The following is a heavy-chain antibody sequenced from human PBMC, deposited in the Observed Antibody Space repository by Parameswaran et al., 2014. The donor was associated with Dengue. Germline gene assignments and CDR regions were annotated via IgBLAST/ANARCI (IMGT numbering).Heavy chain of an antibody. CDR3: AKAVSIMDRGAPGD. D-gene: IGHD3-10*01. CDR1: GFTFDDYA. J-gene: IGHJ4*02. Sequence: SLKISCVGSGFTFDDYAMHWVRQAPGKGLEWVSGISWNSGKIAYADSVKGRFTISRDNAKNSLYLQMNSLRDEDTAFYYCAKAVSIMDRGAPGDWGQGILVTVSS. V-gene: IGHV3-9*01. CDR2: ISWNSGKI.